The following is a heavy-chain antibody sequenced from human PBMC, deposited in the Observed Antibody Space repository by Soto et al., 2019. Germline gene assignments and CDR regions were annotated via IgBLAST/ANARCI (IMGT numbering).Heavy chain of an antibody. Sequence: PSETLSLTCTVSGGSITGYYWSWIRQPPGKGLEWIGYIFYAGNTLYTPSLKSRVTISVDTSMNQFSLKLSSVTAADTAVYYCARLVRSLHFDYWGQGTPVTVSS. CDR3: ARLVRSLHFDY. V-gene: IGHV4-59*01. J-gene: IGHJ4*02. CDR2: IFYAGNT. CDR1: GGSITGYY. D-gene: IGHD2-8*02.